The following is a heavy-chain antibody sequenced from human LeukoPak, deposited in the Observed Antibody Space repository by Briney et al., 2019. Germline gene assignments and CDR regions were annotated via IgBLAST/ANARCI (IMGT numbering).Heavy chain of an antibody. CDR2: ISYDGSNK. J-gene: IGHJ4*02. CDR1: GFTFSSYG. CDR3: AKGQWLVH. V-gene: IGHV3-30*18. Sequence: PGRSLRLSCAASGFTFSSYGMHWVRQAPGKGLEWVAVISYDGSNKYYAHSVKGRFTISRDNSKNTLYLQMNSLRAEDTAVYYCAKGQWLVHCGQGTLVTVSS. D-gene: IGHD6-19*01.